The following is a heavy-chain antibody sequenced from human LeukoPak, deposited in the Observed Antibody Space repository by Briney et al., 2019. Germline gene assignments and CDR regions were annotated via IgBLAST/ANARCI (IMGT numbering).Heavy chain of an antibody. Sequence: PSQTLSLTCTVSGGSISSGGYYWSWIRQHPGKGLEWIGYIYYSGSTYYNPSLKSRVTISVDTSKNQFSLKLSSVTAADTAVYYCATLYYDFWSGRSYYFDYWGQGTLVTVSS. CDR3: ATLYYDFWSGRSYYFDY. CDR1: GGSISSGGYY. V-gene: IGHV4-31*03. J-gene: IGHJ4*02. D-gene: IGHD3-3*01. CDR2: IYYSGST.